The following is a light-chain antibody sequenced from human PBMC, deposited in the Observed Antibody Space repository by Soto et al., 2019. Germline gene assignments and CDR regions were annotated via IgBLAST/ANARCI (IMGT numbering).Light chain of an antibody. CDR2: GAS. V-gene: IGKV3-20*01. CDR3: QQYGSSLFT. Sequence: EIVLTQSPGTLSLSPGARATLSCRASQSVSSSYLAWYQQKPGQAPRLLIYGASSRATGIPDRFSGNGSGTDFTLTISRLEREDFAVYYCQQYGSSLFTFGPGTKVDIK. CDR1: QSVSSSY. J-gene: IGKJ3*01.